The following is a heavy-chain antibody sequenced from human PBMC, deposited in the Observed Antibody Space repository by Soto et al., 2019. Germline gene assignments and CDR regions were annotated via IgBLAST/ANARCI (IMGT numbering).Heavy chain of an antibody. J-gene: IGHJ4*02. CDR1: GFTFSTYS. V-gene: IGHV3-48*01. CDR2: ISDSSSTM. Sequence: GGSLRLSCAASGFTFSTYSMNWVRHAPGKGLEWLSYISDSSSTMYYADSVKGRFTISRDNAKNSLYLQMNSLRAEDTAVYYCARAKHAYGDYDGIDYWGQGTLVTVSS. CDR3: ARAKHAYGDYDGIDY. D-gene: IGHD4-17*01.